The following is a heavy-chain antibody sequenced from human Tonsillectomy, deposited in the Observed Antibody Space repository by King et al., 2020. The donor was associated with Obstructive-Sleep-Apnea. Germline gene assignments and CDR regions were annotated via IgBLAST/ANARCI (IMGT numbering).Heavy chain of an antibody. CDR3: AKDRLGGPHRVVVHDAFDI. CDR2: ISWNSGSI. J-gene: IGHJ3*02. D-gene: IGHD2-15*01. V-gene: IGHV3-9*01. Sequence: VQLVESGGGLVQPGRSLRLSCAASGFTFDDYAMHWVRQAPGKGLEWVSGISWNSGSIGYADSVKGRFTISRDNAKNSLYLQMNRLRAEDTALYYCAKDRLGGPHRVVVHDAFDIWGQGTMVTVSS. CDR1: GFTFDDYA.